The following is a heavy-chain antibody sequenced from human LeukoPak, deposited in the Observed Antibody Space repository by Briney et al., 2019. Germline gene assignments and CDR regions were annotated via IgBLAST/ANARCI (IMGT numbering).Heavy chain of an antibody. CDR1: GFTFSHYW. Sequence: GGSLRLSCVASGFTFSHYWMTWYRQAPGKGLEWVANLNQDGSIQAYGDSVRGRFTISRDNAKNSLYLQMNSLRAEDTAVYYCARGLSRIAAAEGMDVWGQGTTVTVSS. V-gene: IGHV3-7*01. CDR2: LNQDGSIQ. D-gene: IGHD6-13*01. CDR3: ARGLSRIAAAEGMDV. J-gene: IGHJ6*02.